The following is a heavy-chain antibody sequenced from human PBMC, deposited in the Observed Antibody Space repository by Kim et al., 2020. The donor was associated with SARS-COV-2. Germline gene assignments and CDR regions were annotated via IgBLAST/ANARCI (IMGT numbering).Heavy chain of an antibody. CDR1: GFTFSGSA. CDR2: IRAKAYSYAT. Sequence: GGSLTLSCAASGFTFSGSAIHWVRQASGKGLEWVGRIRAKAYSYATAYAASVKGRFTVSRVDSKNTAYLQMNSLETEDTAVYYCTRPEISTSYNYGMDVWGQGTTVTVS. CDR3: TRPEISTSYNYGMDV. V-gene: IGHV3-73*01. D-gene: IGHD2-2*01. J-gene: IGHJ6*02.